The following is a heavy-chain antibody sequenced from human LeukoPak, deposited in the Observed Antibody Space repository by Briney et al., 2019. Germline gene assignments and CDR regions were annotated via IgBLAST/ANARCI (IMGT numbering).Heavy chain of an antibody. J-gene: IGHJ2*01. Sequence: PGGSLRLSCAASGFTFSSYGMHWVRQAPGKGLEWVAVIWYGGSNKYYADSVKGRFTISRDNSKNTLYLQMNSLRAEDTAVYYCARGPHTVTYYWYFDLWGRGTLVTVSS. CDR1: GFTFSSYG. V-gene: IGHV3-33*08. CDR3: ARGPHTVTYYWYFDL. CDR2: IWYGGSNK. D-gene: IGHD4-11*01.